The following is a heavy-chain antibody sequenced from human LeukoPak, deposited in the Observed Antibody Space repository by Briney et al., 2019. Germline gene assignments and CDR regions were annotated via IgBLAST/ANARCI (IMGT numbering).Heavy chain of an antibody. CDR3: ARGGNFDWLLVGYYYYYMDV. D-gene: IGHD3-9*01. V-gene: IGHV3-30*03. CDR2: ISYDGSNK. CDR1: GFTFSSYG. Sequence: GGSLRLSCAASGFTFSSYGMHWVRQAPGKGLEWVAVISYDGSNKYYADSVKGRFTISRDNSKNTLYLQMNSLRAEDTAVYYCARGGNFDWLLVGYYYYYMDVWGKGTTVTVSS. J-gene: IGHJ6*03.